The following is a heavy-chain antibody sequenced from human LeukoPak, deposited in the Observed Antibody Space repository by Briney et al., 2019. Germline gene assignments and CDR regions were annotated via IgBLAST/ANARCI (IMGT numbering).Heavy chain of an antibody. V-gene: IGHV3-53*01. CDR3: ARVASTGPYFYGVDV. J-gene: IGHJ6*02. CDR2: IYSGGST. Sequence: GGSLRLSCRVSGFTFISHAMSWVRQAPGKGLEWISVIYSGGSTYYADSVKGRFTISRDKSKSTLYLQMTSLRVEDTAVYYCARVASTGPYFYGVDVWGQGTTVTVSS. CDR1: GFTFISHA.